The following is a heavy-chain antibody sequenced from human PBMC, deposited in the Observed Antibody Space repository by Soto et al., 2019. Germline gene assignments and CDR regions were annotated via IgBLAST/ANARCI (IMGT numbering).Heavy chain of an antibody. CDR2: IIPLLNTP. V-gene: IGHV1-69*01. CDR1: GGTFSSYA. Sequence: QVQLVQSGAEVKKPGSSVKVSCRASGGTFSSYAVSWVRQAPGQGLEWMGVIIPLLNTPKYVQKFQGRVTIPADASATTAYRELSSLRSEDTAVYYCARESSSPNSYYYGMDVWGQGTTVTVSS. D-gene: IGHD6-6*01. J-gene: IGHJ6*02. CDR3: ARESSSPNSYYYGMDV.